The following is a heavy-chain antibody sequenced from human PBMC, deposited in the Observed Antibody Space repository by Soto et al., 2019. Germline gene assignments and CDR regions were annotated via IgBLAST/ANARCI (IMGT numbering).Heavy chain of an antibody. J-gene: IGHJ4*02. CDR3: ARGLWFAEFHFDY. CDR2: INGRTGDT. D-gene: IGHD3-10*01. V-gene: IGHV1-3*01. CDR1: GYSFTYYA. Sequence: ASVKVSCKTSGYSFTYYALHWVRQAPGQRPEWMGWINGRTGDTKYSRKFQGRVTFTRDTSASAAYLDLSSLISEDTAVYYCARGLWFAEFHFDYWGQGSPVTVYS.